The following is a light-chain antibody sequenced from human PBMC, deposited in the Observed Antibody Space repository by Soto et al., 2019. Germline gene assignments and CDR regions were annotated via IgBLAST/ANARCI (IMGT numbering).Light chain of an antibody. J-gene: IGKJ2*01. CDR1: QSVSSSY. CDR2: GAS. CDR3: QQYGSSSYT. Sequence: ESVLTQSPGTLSLSPGERATRSCRASQSVSSSYLAWYQQKPGQAPRLLIYGASSRATGIPDRFSGSGSGTDFTLTISRLEPEDFAVYYCQQYGSSSYTFGQGTKLEIK. V-gene: IGKV3-20*01.